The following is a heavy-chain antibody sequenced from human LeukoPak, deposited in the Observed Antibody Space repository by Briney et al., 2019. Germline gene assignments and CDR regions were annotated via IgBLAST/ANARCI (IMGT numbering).Heavy chain of an antibody. V-gene: IGHV1-69*13. D-gene: IGHD3-22*01. Sequence: ASVKVSCKASGGTFSSYAISWVRQAPGQGLEWMGGIIPIFGTANYAQKFQGRVTITADESTSTAYMELSSLRSEGTAVYYCARDDSSGGVDYWGQGTLVTVSS. CDR3: ARDDSSGGVDY. CDR1: GGTFSSYA. J-gene: IGHJ4*02. CDR2: IIPIFGTA.